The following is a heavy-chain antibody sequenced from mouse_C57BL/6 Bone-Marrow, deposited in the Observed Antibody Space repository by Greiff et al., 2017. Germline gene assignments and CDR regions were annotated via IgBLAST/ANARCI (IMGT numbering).Heavy chain of an antibody. Sequence: VKLQQPGAELVKPGASVKLSCKASGYTFTSYWMHWVKQRPGQGLEWIGMIHPNSGSTNYNEKFKSKATLTVDKSSSTAYMQLSSRTSEDSAVYYCARCPNYYGSSPFAYWGQGTLVTVSA. V-gene: IGHV1-64*01. D-gene: IGHD1-1*01. CDR2: IHPNSGST. CDR3: ARCPNYYGSSPFAY. J-gene: IGHJ3*01. CDR1: GYTFTSYW.